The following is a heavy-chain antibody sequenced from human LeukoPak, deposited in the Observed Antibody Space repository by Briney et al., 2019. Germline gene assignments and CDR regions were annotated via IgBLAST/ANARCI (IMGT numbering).Heavy chain of an antibody. CDR3: ARRGRTVRGVIKNYYYYYMDV. J-gene: IGHJ6*03. D-gene: IGHD3-10*01. V-gene: IGHV5-51*01. Sequence: GESLKISCKGSGYSFTSYCIGWVRQMPGKGLEWMGIIYPGDSDTRYSPSFQGQVTISADKSISTAYLQWSSLKASDTAMYYCARRGRTVRGVIKNYYYYYMDVWGKGTTVTVSS. CDR1: GYSFTSYC. CDR2: IYPGDSDT.